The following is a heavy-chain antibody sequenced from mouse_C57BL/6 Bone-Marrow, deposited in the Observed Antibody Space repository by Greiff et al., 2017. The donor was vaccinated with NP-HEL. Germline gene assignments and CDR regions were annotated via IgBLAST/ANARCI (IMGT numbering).Heavy chain of an antibody. CDR2: ISSGGDYI. CDR3: TRVPLYYDYDGFAY. Sequence: DVQLVESGEGLVKPGGSLKLSCAASGFTFSSYAMSWVRQTPEKRLEWVAYISSGGDYIYYADTVKGRFTISRDNARNTLYLQMSSLKSEDTAMYYCTRVPLYYDYDGFAYWGQGTLVTVSA. CDR1: GFTFSSYA. V-gene: IGHV5-9-1*02. D-gene: IGHD2-4*01. J-gene: IGHJ3*01.